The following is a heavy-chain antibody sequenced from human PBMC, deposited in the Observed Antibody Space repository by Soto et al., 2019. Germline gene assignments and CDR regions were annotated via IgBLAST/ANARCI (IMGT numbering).Heavy chain of an antibody. V-gene: IGHV3-23*01. CDR2: ISGSGGST. J-gene: IGHJ6*02. CDR1: GFTFSSYA. CDR3: AKVPSIAARQRPMDV. D-gene: IGHD6-6*01. Sequence: GESLKISCAASGFTFSSYAMSWVRQAPGKGLEWVSAISGSGGSTYYADSVKGRFTISRDNSKNTLYLQMNSLRAEDTAVYYCAKVPSIAARQRPMDVWGQGTTVTVSS.